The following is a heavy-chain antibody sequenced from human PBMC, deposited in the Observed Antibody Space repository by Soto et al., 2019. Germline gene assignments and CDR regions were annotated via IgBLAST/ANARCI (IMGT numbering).Heavy chain of an antibody. D-gene: IGHD5-12*01. CDR1: GGSINTFY. CDR2: IFSSGST. CDR3: AREGSYSAYNFAHGIQLWSFDF. V-gene: IGHV4-4*07. Sequence: SETLSLTCTVSGGSINTFYWSWVRQPAGKGLEWIGRIFSSGSTSFNPSLESRVAMSVDTSKNHFSLNLSSVTAADMAVYYCAREGSYSAYNFAHGIQLWSFDFWGQGALVTVPQ. J-gene: IGHJ4*02.